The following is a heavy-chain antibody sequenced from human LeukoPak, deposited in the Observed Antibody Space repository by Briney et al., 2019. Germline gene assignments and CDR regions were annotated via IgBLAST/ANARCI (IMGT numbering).Heavy chain of an antibody. J-gene: IGHJ5*02. CDR2: IYYSGST. Sequence: SETLSLTCTVSGGSISSYYWSWIRQPPGKGLEWIGYIYYSGSTNYNPSLKSRVTISVDTSKNQFSLKLSSVTAADTAVYYCARGLTVRGVNNWFDPWGQGTLVTVSS. V-gene: IGHV4-59*12. CDR1: GGSISSYY. CDR3: ARGLTVRGVNNWFDP. D-gene: IGHD3-10*01.